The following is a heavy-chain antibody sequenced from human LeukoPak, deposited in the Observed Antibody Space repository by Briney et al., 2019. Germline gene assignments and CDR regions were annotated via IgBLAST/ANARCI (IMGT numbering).Heavy chain of an antibody. J-gene: IGHJ6*04. CDR2: IWYDGSNK. CDR3: ARDVVVVPAAHYGMDV. CDR1: GFTFSSYG. Sequence: PGRSLRLSCAASGFTFSSYGMHWVRQAPGKGLEWVAVIWYDGSNKYYADSVKGRFTISRDNSKSTLYLQMNSLRAEDTAVYYCARDVVVVPAAHYGMDVWSKGTTVTVSS. V-gene: IGHV3-33*01. D-gene: IGHD2-2*01.